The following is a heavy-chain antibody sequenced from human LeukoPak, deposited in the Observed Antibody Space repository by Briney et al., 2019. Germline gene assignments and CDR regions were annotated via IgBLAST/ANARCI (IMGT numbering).Heavy chain of an antibody. CDR2: IYYSGST. CDR3: ARVVVAATIFARSYYFDY. D-gene: IGHD2-15*01. V-gene: IGHV4-30-4*01. Sequence: SETLSLTCTVSGGSISSGDYYWSWIRQPPGKGLEWIGYIYYSGSTYYNPSLKSRVTKSVDTSKNQFSLKLSSVTAADTAVYYCARVVVAATIFARSYYFDYWGQGTLVTVSS. CDR1: GGSISSGDYY. J-gene: IGHJ4*02.